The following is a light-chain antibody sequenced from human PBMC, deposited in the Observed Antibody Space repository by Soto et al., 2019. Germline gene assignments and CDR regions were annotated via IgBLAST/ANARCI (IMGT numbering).Light chain of an antibody. Sequence: EIVMTQSPATLSVSPGERATLSCRASQSVSTNLAWYQQKPGQAPRLLIYGASTRATGIPARFSGSGSETEFTLTINSLQSEDFAVYYCQQYRNWPPTYTFGQGTKLEIK. CDR1: QSVSTN. J-gene: IGKJ2*01. V-gene: IGKV3-15*01. CDR2: GAS. CDR3: QQYRNWPPTYT.